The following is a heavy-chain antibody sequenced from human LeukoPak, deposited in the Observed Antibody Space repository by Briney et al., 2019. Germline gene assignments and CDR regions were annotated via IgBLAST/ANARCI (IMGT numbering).Heavy chain of an antibody. CDR1: GDSVSSDSAT. D-gene: IGHD3-10*01. CDR3: ARSNYGSGSYYPYYYYYGMDV. V-gene: IGHV6-1*01. J-gene: IGHJ6*02. CDR2: TYYRSKWYN. Sequence: SQTLSLTCAISGDSVSSDSATWNWIRQSPSRGLEWLGRTYYRSKWYNDYAVSVKSRITINPDTSKNQFSLQLNSVTPEDTAVYYCARSNYGSGSYYPYYYYYGMDVWGQGTTVTVSS.